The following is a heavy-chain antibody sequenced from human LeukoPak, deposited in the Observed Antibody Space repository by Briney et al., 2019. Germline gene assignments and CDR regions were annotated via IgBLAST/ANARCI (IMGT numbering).Heavy chain of an antibody. Sequence: SETLSLTCTVSGGSISSYYWSWIRQPPGKGLEWIGYIYYSGSTNYNPSLKSRVTISVDTSKYQFSLKLSSVTAADTAVYYCARDVGGIQLLWGQGTLVTVSS. J-gene: IGHJ4*02. V-gene: IGHV4-59*01. CDR3: ARDVGGIQLL. CDR2: IYYSGST. CDR1: GGSISSYY. D-gene: IGHD5-18*01.